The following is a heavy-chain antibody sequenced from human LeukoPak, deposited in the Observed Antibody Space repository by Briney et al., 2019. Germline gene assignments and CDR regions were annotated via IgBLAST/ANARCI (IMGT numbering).Heavy chain of an antibody. D-gene: IGHD6-19*01. CDR1: GGTFSRYA. V-gene: IGHV1-69*13. CDR2: IIPMFGIA. Sequence: GASVKVSCKASGGTFSRYAISWVRQAPGQGLEWMGGIIPMFGIANYAQKFQGRVMITADESTSTAYMELSSLRSEDTAVYYCARDRPYTGGWRGFDYWGQGTLVTVSS. CDR3: ARDRPYTGGWRGFDY. J-gene: IGHJ4*02.